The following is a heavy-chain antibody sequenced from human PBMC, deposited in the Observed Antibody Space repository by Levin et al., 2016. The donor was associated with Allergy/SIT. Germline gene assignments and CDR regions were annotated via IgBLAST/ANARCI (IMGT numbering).Heavy chain of an antibody. J-gene: IGHJ4*02. Sequence: VRQAPGKGLEWVAVISYDGSNEYYADSVKGRFTISRDNSKNTLYLQMSSLRVEDTALYYCAKDLGKAQWELLGPFDYWGQGTLVTVSS. CDR2: ISYDGSNE. D-gene: IGHD1-26*01. CDR3: AKDLGKAQWELLGPFDY. V-gene: IGHV3-30*18.